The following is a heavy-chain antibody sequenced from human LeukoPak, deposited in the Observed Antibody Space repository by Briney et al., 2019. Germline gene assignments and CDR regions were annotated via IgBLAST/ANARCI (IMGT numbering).Heavy chain of an antibody. J-gene: IGHJ4*02. V-gene: IGHV4-38-2*02. CDR2: IYHSGST. CDR3: ATMMYGSGNYYDSDY. D-gene: IGHD3-10*01. CDR1: GYSISRNYH. Sequence: NPSETLSLTCNVSGYSISRNYHWGWIRQPPGKGLEWIGTIYHSGSTYYSPSLKSRVTISIDTSQNHFSLKLSSVTAADTAVYYCATMMYGSGNYYDSDYWGQGTLVTVSS.